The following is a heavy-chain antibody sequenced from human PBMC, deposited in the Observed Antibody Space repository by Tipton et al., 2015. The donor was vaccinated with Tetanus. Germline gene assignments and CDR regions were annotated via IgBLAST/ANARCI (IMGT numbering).Heavy chain of an antibody. V-gene: IGHV4-34*01. CDR3: ARGYRGNSWMGVEYFDL. CDR2: INHSGST. D-gene: IGHD4-23*01. CDR1: GGSFSGYY. Sequence: GLVKPSETLSLTSAVYGGSFSGYYWSWIRQPPGKGLEWIGEINHSGSTNYNPSLKSRVTISVDTSKNQFSLKLSSVTAADTAVYYCARGYRGNSWMGVEYFDLWGRGTLVTVSS. J-gene: IGHJ2*01.